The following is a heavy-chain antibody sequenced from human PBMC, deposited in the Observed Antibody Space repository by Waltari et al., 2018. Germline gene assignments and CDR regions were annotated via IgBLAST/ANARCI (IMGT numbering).Heavy chain of an antibody. CDR2: IGSTGSI. Sequence: EVSLEESGGDLVKPGGYLSLSCATSGFIFITFNMNWVRQSPLRGLEWVASIGSTGSIHYADSVKGRFIIARDNGKSSLSLQMDSLRAEDTGVYYCVRETPITSRFESWGQGTPVTVSS. V-gene: IGHV3-48*01. CDR3: VRETPITSRFES. J-gene: IGHJ4*02. CDR1: GFIFITFN. D-gene: IGHD5-12*01.